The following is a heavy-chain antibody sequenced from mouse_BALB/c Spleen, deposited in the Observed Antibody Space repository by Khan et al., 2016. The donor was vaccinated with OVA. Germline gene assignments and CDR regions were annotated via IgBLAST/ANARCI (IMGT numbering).Heavy chain of an antibody. Sequence: EVELVESGGGLVKPGGSLKLSCAASGFAFSSYSMSWVRQTPEKRLEWVATITSGGSYTYYPDSVKGRFTISRDNAKNTLYLQIGSLKSEDTAMYYWTRDRNYYGSSFYFDYWGQGTTLTVSS. V-gene: IGHV5-6-4*01. CDR1: GFAFSSYS. D-gene: IGHD1-1*01. CDR3: TRDRNYYGSSFYFDY. CDR2: ITSGGSYT. J-gene: IGHJ2*01.